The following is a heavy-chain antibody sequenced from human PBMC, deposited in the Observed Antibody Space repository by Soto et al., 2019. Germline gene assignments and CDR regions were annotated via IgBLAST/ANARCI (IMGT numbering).Heavy chain of an antibody. J-gene: IGHJ4*02. CDR2: ISINSNHK. CDR1: GFTFSDFY. V-gene: IGHV3-11*06. Sequence: PGGSLRLSCAAPGFTFSDFYMTWVRQAPGKGLGWLSYISINSNHKEYGDSVKGRHTISRDNAKNSLYLQMNSLRADDTAVYYCAKDTPVVMFLFDSWGRGTLVTVSS. CDR3: AKDTPVVMFLFDS. D-gene: IGHD2-15*01.